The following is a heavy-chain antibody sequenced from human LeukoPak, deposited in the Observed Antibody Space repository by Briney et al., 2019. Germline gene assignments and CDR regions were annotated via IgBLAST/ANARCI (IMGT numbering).Heavy chain of an antibody. CDR3: ARDKHDSSGYYYYYYYGMDV. Sequence: SQTLSLTCAISGDSVSSNSAAWNWIRQSPSRGLEWLGRTYYRSKWYNDYAVSVKSRITINPDTSKNQFSLQLNSVTPEDTAVYYCARDKHDSSGYYYYYYYGMDVCGQGTTVTVSS. V-gene: IGHV6-1*01. CDR2: TYYRSKWYN. J-gene: IGHJ6*02. CDR1: GDSVSSNSAA. D-gene: IGHD3-22*01.